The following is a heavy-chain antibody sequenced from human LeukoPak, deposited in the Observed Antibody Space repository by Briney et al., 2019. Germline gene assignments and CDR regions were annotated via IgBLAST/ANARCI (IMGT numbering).Heavy chain of an antibody. V-gene: IGHV1-18*01. Sequence: GASVKVSCKPSGYAFTTYGITWVRQAPGQGLEWMGWITPYNRNTYYAQKFQGRVTMTTDTSTITAYMELRSLTSDDTAVYYCARGVDASDFWGQGTMVTVSS. J-gene: IGHJ3*01. CDR3: ARGVDASDF. CDR1: GYAFTTYG. CDR2: ITPYNRNT.